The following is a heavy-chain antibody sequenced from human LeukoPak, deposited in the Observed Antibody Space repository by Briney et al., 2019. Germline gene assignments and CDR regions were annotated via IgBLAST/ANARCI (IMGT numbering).Heavy chain of an antibody. CDR2: IYHSGST. J-gene: IGHJ4*02. CDR3: ARGGDIVASPEY. CDR1: GYSISSGYY. D-gene: IGHD5-12*01. V-gene: IGHV4-38-2*01. Sequence: PSETLSLTCAVSGYSISSGYYWGWTRQPPGKGLEWIGSIYHSGSTYYNPSLKSRVTISVDTSKNQFSLKLSSVTAADTAVYYCARGGDIVASPEYWGQGTLVTVSS.